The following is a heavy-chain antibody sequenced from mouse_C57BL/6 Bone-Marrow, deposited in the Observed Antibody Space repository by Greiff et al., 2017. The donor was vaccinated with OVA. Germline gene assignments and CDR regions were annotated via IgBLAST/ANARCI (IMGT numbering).Heavy chain of an antibody. CDR2: IYPGRGST. D-gene: IGHD1-1*01. V-gene: IGHV1-55*01. J-gene: IGHJ1*03. Sequence: VQLQQPGAELVKPGASVKMSCKASGYTFTSYWITWVKQRPGQGLEWIGDIYPGRGSTNYNEKFKSKATLTVDTSSSTAYMQLSSLTSEDSAVYYCARIALYGSSYWYFDVWGTGTTVTVSS. CDR1: GYTFTSYW. CDR3: ARIALYGSSYWYFDV.